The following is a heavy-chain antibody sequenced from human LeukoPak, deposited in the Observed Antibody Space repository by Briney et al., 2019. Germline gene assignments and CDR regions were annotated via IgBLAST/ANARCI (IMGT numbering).Heavy chain of an antibody. Sequence: SETLSLTCTVSGGSISSYYWSWIRQPPGKGLEWIGDIYYSGSTNYNPSLKSRVTISVNTSKNQFSLKLSSVTAADTAVYYCARVRFGEFDYWGQGTLVTVSS. CDR3: ARVRFGEFDY. CDR1: GGSISSYY. J-gene: IGHJ4*02. D-gene: IGHD3-10*01. V-gene: IGHV4-59*12. CDR2: IYYSGST.